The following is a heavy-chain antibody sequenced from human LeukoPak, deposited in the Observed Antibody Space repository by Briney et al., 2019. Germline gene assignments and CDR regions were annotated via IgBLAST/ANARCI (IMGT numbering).Heavy chain of an antibody. CDR1: GFTFSVYG. J-gene: IGHJ4*02. V-gene: IGHV3-33*01. D-gene: IGHD6-19*01. CDR3: ARSRTGWYGSLDY. CDR2: IWFDGTTK. Sequence: PGGPLRLSCAASGFTFSVYGMHWVRQAPGKGLEWVAVIWFDGTTKYYADSVKGRFTISRDNSKNALYLQVNSLRVEDTAVYYCARSRTGWYGSLDYWGLGTPVTVSS.